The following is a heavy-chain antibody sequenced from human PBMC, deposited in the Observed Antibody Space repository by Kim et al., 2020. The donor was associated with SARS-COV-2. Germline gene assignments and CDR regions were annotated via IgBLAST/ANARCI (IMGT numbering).Heavy chain of an antibody. D-gene: IGHD3-10*01. CDR2: IYYSGST. Sequence: SETLSLTCTVSGGSISNSSYYWGWTRQPPGKVLEWIGSIYYSGSTYYNPSLKSRVTISVDTSKNQFSLKLSSVTAADTAVYYCARDVLLWFGELFEYYYYGGMDVWVQGTTVTVSS. CDR1: GGSISNSSYY. V-gene: IGHV4-39*02. CDR3: ARDVLLWFGELFEYYYYGGMDV. J-gene: IGHJ6*02.